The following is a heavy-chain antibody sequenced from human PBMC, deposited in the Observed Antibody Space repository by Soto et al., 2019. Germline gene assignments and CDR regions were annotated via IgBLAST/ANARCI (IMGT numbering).Heavy chain of an antibody. D-gene: IGHD2-15*01. Sequence: GESLKISCKGSGYSFTSYWIGWVRQMPGKGLEWMGIIYPGDSDTRYSPSFQGQVIISADKSISTAYLQWSSLKASDTAMYYCARGSGHDYYYYYGMDVWGQGTTVTVSS. CDR1: GYSFTSYW. J-gene: IGHJ6*02. CDR2: IYPGDSDT. CDR3: ARGSGHDYYYYYGMDV. V-gene: IGHV5-51*01.